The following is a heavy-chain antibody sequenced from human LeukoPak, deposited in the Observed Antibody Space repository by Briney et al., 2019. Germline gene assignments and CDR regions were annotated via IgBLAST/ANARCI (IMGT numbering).Heavy chain of an antibody. Sequence: ASVKVSCKASGYTFTSYGISWVRQAPGQGLEWMGWISAYNGNTNYAQKLQGRVTMTTGTSTSTAYMELRSLRSDDTAVYYCARTLSYYYDSSGYYPFDYWGQGTLVTVSS. CDR3: ARTLSYYYDSSGYYPFDY. V-gene: IGHV1-18*01. J-gene: IGHJ4*02. CDR2: ISAYNGNT. CDR1: GYTFTSYG. D-gene: IGHD3-22*01.